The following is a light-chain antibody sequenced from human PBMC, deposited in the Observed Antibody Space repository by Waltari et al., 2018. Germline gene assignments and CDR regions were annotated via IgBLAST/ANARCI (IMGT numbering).Light chain of an antibody. Sequence: DIQMTQSPSTLSASVGDRVTITCRASQRITSWLAWYQQIPGKAPKLLIYKASTLGSGVPSRFSGSGSGTDFTLTISSLQPDDFATYYCQQYNSYPWTFGHGTKVELK. V-gene: IGKV1-5*03. J-gene: IGKJ1*01. CDR2: KAS. CDR1: QRITSW. CDR3: QQYNSYPWT.